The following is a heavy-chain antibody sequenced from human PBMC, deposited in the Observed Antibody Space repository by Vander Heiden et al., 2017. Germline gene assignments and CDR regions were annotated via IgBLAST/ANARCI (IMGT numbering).Heavy chain of an antibody. V-gene: IGHV1-2*02. Sequence: QLQLVQSGAGVRMPGASVKVSCKASGYTFTGYYIHWVRQAPGQGLEWRGWINPDSGDTNSAQQFQGTVTMTRHTSISTAYMELNSLRYDDTAVYYCVSRLMGRGAFWGQGTPVTVSS. CDR2: INPDSGDT. CDR3: VSRLMGRGAF. D-gene: IGHD1-26*01. CDR1: GYTFTGYY. J-gene: IGHJ4*02.